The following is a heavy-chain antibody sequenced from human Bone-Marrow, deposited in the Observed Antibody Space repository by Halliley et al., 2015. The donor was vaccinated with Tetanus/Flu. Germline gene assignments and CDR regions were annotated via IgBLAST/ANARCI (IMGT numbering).Heavy chain of an antibody. V-gene: IGHV3-49*04. CDR2: IRTTAYGATT. CDR3: TRERLALAPRAFDA. CDR1: GFTFGDYA. Sequence: SLRLSCTASGFTFGDYAMNWVRQAPGKGLEWLGFIRTTAYGATTEYAASVEDTLTISRDDSKSIAYLQMNSLKSEDTAVYYCTRERLALAPRAFDAWGQGTMFTVPS. J-gene: IGHJ3*01.